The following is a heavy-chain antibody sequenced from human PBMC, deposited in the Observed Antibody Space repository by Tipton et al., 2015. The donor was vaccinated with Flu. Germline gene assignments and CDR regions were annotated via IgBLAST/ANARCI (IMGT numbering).Heavy chain of an antibody. CDR2: INHSGST. CDR3: ARVWGEAVAGRGNYYYYGMDV. J-gene: IGHJ6*02. Sequence: TLSLTCAVYGGSFSGYYWSWIRQPPGKGLEWIGEINHSGSTNYNPSLKSRVTISVDTSKNQFSLKLSSVTAADTAVYYCARVWGEAVAGRGNYYYYGMDVWGQGTTVTVSS. V-gene: IGHV4-34*01. D-gene: IGHD6-19*01. CDR1: GGSFSGYY.